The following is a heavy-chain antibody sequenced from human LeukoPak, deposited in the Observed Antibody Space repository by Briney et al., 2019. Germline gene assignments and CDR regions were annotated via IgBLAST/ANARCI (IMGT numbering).Heavy chain of an antibody. V-gene: IGHV3-74*01. J-gene: IGHJ5*02. D-gene: IGHD2-2*01. CDR1: GFTFRSFW. CDR2: INSDGTST. CDR3: ARTLGVPSAFDP. Sequence: GGSLRLSCAASGFTFRSFWMHWVRQAPGKGLLWVSRINSDGTSTTYADSVKGRFTIPRDNAKNTVYLHMNSLRAEDTAMYYCARTLGVPSAFDPWGQGTLVTVSS.